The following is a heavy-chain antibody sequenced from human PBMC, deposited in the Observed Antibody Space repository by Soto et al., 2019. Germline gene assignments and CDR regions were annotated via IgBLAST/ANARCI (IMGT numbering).Heavy chain of an antibody. CDR3: ASDSHWDGGNCPRGGFDM. J-gene: IGHJ3*02. Sequence: GESLKTLRKGPGYGLSIHWVALRRQMPGKGTEWGVITYPGNSNTMYSPSYQDQVTITADTALNTTYLQWDTLKPSDTAIYFCASDSHWDGGNCPRGGFDMWGQGTMVTVSS. CDR2: TYPGNSNT. D-gene: IGHD2-15*01. CDR1: GYGLSIHW. V-gene: IGHV5-51*01.